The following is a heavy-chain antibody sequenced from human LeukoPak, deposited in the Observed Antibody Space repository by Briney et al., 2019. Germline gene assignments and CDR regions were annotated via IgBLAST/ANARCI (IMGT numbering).Heavy chain of an antibody. V-gene: IGHV1-18*01. J-gene: IGHJ4*02. CDR2: FSNYNGDT. CDR3: ARGLATIDY. D-gene: IGHD1/OR15-1a*01. CDR1: GYIFTTYG. Sequence: ASVKVSCKAYGYIFTTYGISWVRQAPGRGPEWMGSFSNYNGDTEYAQRFQGRVSMTTDTSTNTAFLELRSLRSDDTAVYYCARGLATIDYWGQGTLVTVSS.